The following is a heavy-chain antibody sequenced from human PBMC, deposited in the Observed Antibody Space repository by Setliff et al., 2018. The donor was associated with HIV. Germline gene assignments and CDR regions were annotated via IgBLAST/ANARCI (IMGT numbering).Heavy chain of an antibody. J-gene: IGHJ6*02. CDR3: ARPTNIDTLYYGSQTFYMYYYGLDV. V-gene: IGHV3-21*01. D-gene: IGHD1-26*01. CDR2: ISSSSNSI. Sequence: GGSLRLSCAASGFTFSSYWMHWVRQAPGKGLEWVSSISSSSNSIYYTDSVKGRFTISNDNAKNSLYLQMNSLRADDTAVYFCARPTNIDTLYYGSQTFYMYYYGLDVWGQGTTVTVSS. CDR1: GFTFSSYW.